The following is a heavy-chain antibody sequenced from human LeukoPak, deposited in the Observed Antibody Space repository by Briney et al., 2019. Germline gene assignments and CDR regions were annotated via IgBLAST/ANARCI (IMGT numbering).Heavy chain of an antibody. Sequence: GGSLRLSCEVAGFSFSSYWMYWVRQAPGKGLVWVSRISTYGSTTSYADSVKGRFTISRDNAKNTLYLQMASLRAGDTAVYYCVKGDFRKWGQGTLVTVSS. CDR3: VKGDFRK. V-gene: IGHV3-74*01. D-gene: IGHD3/OR15-3a*01. J-gene: IGHJ4*02. CDR1: GFSFSSYW. CDR2: ISTYGSTT.